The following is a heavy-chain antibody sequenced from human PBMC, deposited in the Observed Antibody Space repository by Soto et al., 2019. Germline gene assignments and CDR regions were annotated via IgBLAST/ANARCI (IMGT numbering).Heavy chain of an antibody. D-gene: IGHD7-27*01. CDR3: ARNRRETGDFDY. CDR1: GYTFTTYD. J-gene: IGHJ4*02. Sequence: ASVKVSCKASGYTFTTYDVNWMRQATGQGLEWMGWMNPSTGDTGYAQKFQGRVTLTRDTSMNTAYMELSSLTYEDTAVYYCARNRRETGDFDYWGQGTLVTVSS. V-gene: IGHV1-8*01. CDR2: MNPSTGDT.